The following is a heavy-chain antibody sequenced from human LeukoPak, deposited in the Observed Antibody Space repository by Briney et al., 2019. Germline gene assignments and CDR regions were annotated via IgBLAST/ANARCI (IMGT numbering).Heavy chain of an antibody. Sequence: ASLKVSCKVSGDTLSELSMHWVRQAPGKGLEWMGGFDPEDGETIYAQKFQGRFTMTGDTSTDTAYMELRSLRSDDTAVYYCAAGGVYSLLDHWGQGTQVTVS. CDR1: GDTLSELS. CDR2: FDPEDGET. V-gene: IGHV1-24*01. D-gene: IGHD5/OR15-5a*01. CDR3: AAGGVYSLLDH. J-gene: IGHJ4*02.